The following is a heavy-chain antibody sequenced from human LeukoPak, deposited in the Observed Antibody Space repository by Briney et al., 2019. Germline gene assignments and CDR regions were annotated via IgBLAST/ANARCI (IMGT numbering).Heavy chain of an antibody. CDR2: IGTSSGYT. V-gene: IGHV3-11*06. D-gene: IGHD5-18*01. CDR1: GFQFNTYW. J-gene: IGHJ2*01. CDR3: ARDRGYSYGHDWYLDL. Sequence: PGGSLRLSCAGSGFQFNTYWISWIRQAPGKGLEWVSDIGTSSGYTKYADSVKGRFTISRDNAKNSLYLQMNSLRAEDTAVYYCARDRGYSYGHDWYLDLWARGTLVTVSS.